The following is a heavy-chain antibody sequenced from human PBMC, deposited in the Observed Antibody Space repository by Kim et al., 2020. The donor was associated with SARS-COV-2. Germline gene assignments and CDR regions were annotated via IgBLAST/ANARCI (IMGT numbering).Heavy chain of an antibody. CDR3: ARRGRYVDTAMGLDY. J-gene: IGHJ4*02. CDR1: GYSFTSYW. D-gene: IGHD5-18*01. V-gene: IGHV5-10-1*01. CDR2: IDPSDSYT. Sequence: GESLKISCKGSGYSFTSYWISWVRQMPGKGLEWMGRIDPSDSYTNYSPSFQGHVTISADKSISTAYLQWSSLKASDTAMYYCARRGRYVDTAMGLDYWGQGTLVTVSS.